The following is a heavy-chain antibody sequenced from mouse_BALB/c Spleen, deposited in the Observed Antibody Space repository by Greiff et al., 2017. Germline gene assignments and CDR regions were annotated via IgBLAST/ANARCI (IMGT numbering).Heavy chain of an antibody. Sequence: EVKVVESGGGLVKPGGSLKLSCAASGFTFSDYYMYWVRQTPEKRLEWVATISDGGSTYYPDSVKGRFTISRDNARNILYLQMSSLRSEDTAMYYCARDGYYVRNAMDYWGQGTSVTVSS. CDR2: ISDGGST. CDR1: GFTFSDYY. V-gene: IGHV5-4*02. CDR3: ARDGYYVRNAMDY. J-gene: IGHJ4*01. D-gene: IGHD2-3*01.